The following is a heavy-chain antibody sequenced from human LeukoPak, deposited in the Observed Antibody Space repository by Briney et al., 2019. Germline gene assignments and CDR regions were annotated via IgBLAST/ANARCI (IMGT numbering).Heavy chain of an antibody. J-gene: IGHJ4*02. CDR3: ARIDSGGWFRGGDY. D-gene: IGHD6-19*01. CDR1: GGSISSNNYY. CDR2: IFYSRTT. V-gene: IGHV4-39*07. Sequence: SETLSLTCTVSGGSISSNNYYWGWIRQPPGEGLEWIGSIFYSRTTYYIPSLKSRATISVGTSKNQFSLNLSSVTAADTAVYYCARIDSGGWFRGGDYWGQGTLVTVSS.